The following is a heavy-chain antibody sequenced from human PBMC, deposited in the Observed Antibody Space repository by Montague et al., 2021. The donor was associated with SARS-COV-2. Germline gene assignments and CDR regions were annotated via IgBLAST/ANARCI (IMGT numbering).Heavy chain of an antibody. J-gene: IGHJ6*02. Sequence: SETLSLTCIVSGGFISDSYYWAWIRQPPGKGLEWLGSLYRSGSVYSNPSPKSRVTISVDKSKNHFSLRRTSATAAETAVYYCVRGAEEAHFAMDVWGQGTTVTVSS. CDR1: GGFISDSYY. CDR2: LYRSGSV. V-gene: IGHV4-39*02. CDR3: VRGAEEAHFAMDV. D-gene: IGHD3-10*01.